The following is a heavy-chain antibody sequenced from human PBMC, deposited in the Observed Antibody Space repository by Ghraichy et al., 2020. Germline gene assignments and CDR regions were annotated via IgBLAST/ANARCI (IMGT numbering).Heavy chain of an antibody. D-gene: IGHD4-17*01. Sequence: GGSLRLSCAASGFTFSSYDMTWVRQAPGKGLEWVSTISGSGGSTFYADSVKGRFTISRDNSKNTLYLQMNSLRAEDTAVYYCAKRPQPTPVTTFDYWGQGTLVTVSS. CDR2: ISGSGGST. V-gene: IGHV3-23*01. J-gene: IGHJ4*02. CDR3: AKRPQPTPVTTFDY. CDR1: GFTFSSYD.